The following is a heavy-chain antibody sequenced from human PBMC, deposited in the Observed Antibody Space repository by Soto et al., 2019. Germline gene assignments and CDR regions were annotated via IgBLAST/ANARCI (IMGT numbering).Heavy chain of an antibody. CDR3: TTDAPRSSSS. Sequence: EVHLVESGGGLVKPGGSLRLSCAASGFTFNNAWMNWVRQAPGKGLEWVGRIKSKTDGGTPDYAAPVEGRFTISRDDSKDTLYLQMNSLKTEDTAVYFCTTDAPRSSSSWGQGTLVTVSS. CDR2: IKSKTDGGTP. V-gene: IGHV3-15*07. D-gene: IGHD6-6*01. J-gene: IGHJ5*02. CDR1: GFTFNNAW.